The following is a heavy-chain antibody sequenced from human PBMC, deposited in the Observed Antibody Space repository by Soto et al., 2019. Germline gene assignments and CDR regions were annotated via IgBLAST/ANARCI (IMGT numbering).Heavy chain of an antibody. Sequence: SKTLSLTCAISGDSVSSNSAAWNWIRQSPSRGLEWLGRTYYRSKWYNDYAVSVKSRITINPDTSKNQFSLQLNSVTPEDTAVYYCARGRREQQLVNYYYGMDVWGQGTTVTVSS. J-gene: IGHJ6*02. V-gene: IGHV6-1*01. CDR3: ARGRREQQLVNYYYGMDV. CDR1: GDSVSSNSAA. CDR2: TYYRSKWYN. D-gene: IGHD6-13*01.